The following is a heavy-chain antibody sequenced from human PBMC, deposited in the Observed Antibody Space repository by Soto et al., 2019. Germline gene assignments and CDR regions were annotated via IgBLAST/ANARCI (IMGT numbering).Heavy chain of an antibody. CDR1: GFTFSSYG. V-gene: IGHV3-30*18. CDR3: AKKNRRFVVVVAATGYFDL. D-gene: IGHD2-15*01. J-gene: IGHJ2*01. CDR2: ISYDGSNK. Sequence: QVQLVESGGGVVQPGRSLRLSCAASGFTFSSYGMHWVRQAPGKGLEWVAVISYDGSNKYYADSVKGRFTISRDNSKNTLYLQMNSLRAEDTAVYYCAKKNRRFVVVVAATGYFDLWGRGTLVTVSS.